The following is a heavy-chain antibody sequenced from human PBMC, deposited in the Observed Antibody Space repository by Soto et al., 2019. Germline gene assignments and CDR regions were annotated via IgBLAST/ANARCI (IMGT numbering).Heavy chain of an antibody. CDR1: GYNFAGYW. CDR2: IYPSDSDT. V-gene: IGHV5-51*01. J-gene: IGHJ4*02. CDR3: ERGGVSTRPFDY. Sequence: GESLKISCKGSGYNFAGYWIAWVRQMPGKGLELMGIIYPSDSDTRYRPSFQGQVTISADKSISSAYLQWSSLRASDTATYYCERGGVSTRPFDYWGQGTPVTVSS. D-gene: IGHD3-3*01.